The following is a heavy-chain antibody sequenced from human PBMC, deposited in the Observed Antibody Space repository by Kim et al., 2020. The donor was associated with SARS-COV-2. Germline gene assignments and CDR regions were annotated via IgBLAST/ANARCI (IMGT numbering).Heavy chain of an antibody. J-gene: IGHJ4*02. Sequence: NPSLKSRVTISVDKYKNQFSLKLSSVTAADTAVYYCARDPGVGATKYFDYWGQGTLVTVSS. D-gene: IGHD1-26*01. V-gene: IGHV4-4*02. CDR3: ARDPGVGATKYFDY.